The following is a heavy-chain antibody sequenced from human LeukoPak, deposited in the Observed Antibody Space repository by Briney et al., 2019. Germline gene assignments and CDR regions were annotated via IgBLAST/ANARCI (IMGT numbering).Heavy chain of an antibody. D-gene: IGHD6-19*01. V-gene: IGHV3-30-3*01. CDR2: ISYDGSNK. CDR1: GFTFSSYA. CDR3: ARASVIAVAAHFDY. J-gene: IGHJ4*02. Sequence: GGSLRLSCAASGFTFSSYAMHWVRQAPGKGLEWVAVISYDGSNKYYADSVKGRFTISRDNSKNTLYLRMNSLRAEDTAVYYCARASVIAVAAHFDYWGQGTLVTVSS.